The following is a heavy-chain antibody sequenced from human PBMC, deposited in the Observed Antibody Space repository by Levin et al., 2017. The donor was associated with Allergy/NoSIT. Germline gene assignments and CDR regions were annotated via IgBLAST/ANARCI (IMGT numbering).Heavy chain of an antibody. J-gene: IGHJ6*03. V-gene: IGHV4-34*01. CDR1: GGSFSGYY. Sequence: SETLSLTCAVYGGSFSGYYWSWIRQPPGKGLEWIGEINHSGSTNYNPSLKSRVTISVDTSKNQFSLKLSSVTAADTAVYYCARGLWDGDYGEDYYMDVWGKGTTVTVSS. CDR2: INHSGST. CDR3: ARGLWDGDYGEDYYMDV. D-gene: IGHD4-17*01.